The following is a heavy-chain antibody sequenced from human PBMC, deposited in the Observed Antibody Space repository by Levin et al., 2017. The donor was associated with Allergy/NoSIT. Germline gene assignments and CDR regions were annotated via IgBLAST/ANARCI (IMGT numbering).Heavy chain of an antibody. V-gene: IGHV3-30*18. D-gene: IGHD3-22*01. Sequence: SCAASGFTFSSYGMHWVRQAPGKGLEWVAVISYDGSNKYYADSVKGRFTISRDNSKNTLYLQMNSLRAEDTAVYYCAKVTYYYDSSGYYDYWGQGTLVTVSS. J-gene: IGHJ4*02. CDR1: GFTFSSYG. CDR2: ISYDGSNK. CDR3: AKVTYYYDSSGYYDY.